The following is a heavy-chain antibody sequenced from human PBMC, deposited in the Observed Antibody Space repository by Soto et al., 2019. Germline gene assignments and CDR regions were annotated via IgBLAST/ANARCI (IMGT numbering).Heavy chain of an antibody. D-gene: IGHD3-16*02. J-gene: IGHJ4*02. CDR1: GFTFSNAW. CDR3: TTDRDDYIWGSYRYIPLGY. Sequence: EVQLVESGGGLVKPGGSLRLSCAASGFTFSNAWMSWVRQAPGKGLEWVGRIKSKTDGGTTDYAAPVKGRFTISRDDSKNTLYLKMNSLKTEDTAVYYCTTDRDDYIWGSYRYIPLGYWGQGTLVTVSS. V-gene: IGHV3-15*01. CDR2: IKSKTDGGTT.